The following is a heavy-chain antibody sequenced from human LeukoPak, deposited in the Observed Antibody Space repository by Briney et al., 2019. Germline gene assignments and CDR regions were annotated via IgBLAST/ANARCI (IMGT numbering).Heavy chain of an antibody. J-gene: IGHJ3*02. CDR3: ARGQYCSSTSCYVIGAFDI. V-gene: IGHV3-23*01. D-gene: IGHD2-2*01. Sequence: PGGSLRLSCAASGFTFSSYAMSWVRQAPGKGLVWVSAISGSGNSTYYADPVKGRFTISRDNSKDTLHLQMNTLRAEDTALYYCARGQYCSSTSCYVIGAFDIWGQGTMVTVSS. CDR2: ISGSGNST. CDR1: GFTFSSYA.